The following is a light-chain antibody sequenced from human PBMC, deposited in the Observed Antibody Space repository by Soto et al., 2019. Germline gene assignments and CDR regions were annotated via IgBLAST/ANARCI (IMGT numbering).Light chain of an antibody. J-gene: IGKJ1*01. CDR3: LHTFSFPPT. CDR2: FAS. CDR1: QGIGDR. V-gene: IGKV1-12*01. Sequence: DIQMTQPPSSVSASVGDRVTITCRASQGIGDRLAGYQQRPGKVHQPVVYFASTLPSVVPSRSSASGSGAEFILTINPLQAEDFATYYCLHTFSFPPTFGQGTKVDIK.